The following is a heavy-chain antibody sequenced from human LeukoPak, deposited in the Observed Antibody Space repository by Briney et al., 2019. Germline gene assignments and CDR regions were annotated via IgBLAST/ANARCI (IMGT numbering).Heavy chain of an antibody. CDR2: ISYDGSNK. CDR3: ARGSDILTGYYGGYFDL. J-gene: IGHJ2*01. V-gene: IGHV3-30*04. Sequence: GGSLRLSCAASGFTFSSYAMHWVRQAPGKGLEWVAVISYDGSNKYYADSVKGRFTISRDNSKNTLYLQMNSLRAEDTAVYYCARGSDILTGYYGGYFDLWGCGTLVTVSS. CDR1: GFTFSSYA. D-gene: IGHD3-9*01.